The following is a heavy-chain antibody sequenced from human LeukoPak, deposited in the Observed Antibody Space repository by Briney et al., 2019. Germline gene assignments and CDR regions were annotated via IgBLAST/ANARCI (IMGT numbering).Heavy chain of an antibody. Sequence: PSVTLSLTCTVSGGSISSGGYYWSWIRQHPGKGLEWIGYIYYSGSTYYNPSLKSRVTISVDTSKNQFSLKLSSVTAADTAVYYCARLPKRDPRVFDLWGRGTLVTVSS. D-gene: IGHD3-10*01. CDR1: GGSISSGGYY. CDR2: IYYSGST. CDR3: ARLPKRDPRVFDL. V-gene: IGHV4-31*03. J-gene: IGHJ2*01.